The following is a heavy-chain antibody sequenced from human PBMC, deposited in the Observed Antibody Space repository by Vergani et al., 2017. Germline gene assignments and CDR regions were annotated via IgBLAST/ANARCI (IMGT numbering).Heavy chain of an antibody. D-gene: IGHD4-11*01. CDR1: GGFISSYY. Sequence: QVQLQESGPGLVKPSETLSLTCTVSGGFISSYYWSWIRQPAGKGLEWIGRIYTSGSTNYNPSLKSRVTMSVDTSKNQFSLKLSSVTAADTAVYYCARDRRDYRNYYYYYYMDVWGKGTTVTVSS. CDR2: IYTSGST. J-gene: IGHJ6*03. CDR3: ARDRRDYRNYYYYYYMDV. V-gene: IGHV4-4*07.